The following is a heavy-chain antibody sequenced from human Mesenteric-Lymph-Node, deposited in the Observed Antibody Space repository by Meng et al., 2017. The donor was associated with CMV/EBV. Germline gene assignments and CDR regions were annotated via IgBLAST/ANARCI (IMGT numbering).Heavy chain of an antibody. CDR3: AKDSGSYSLNYFDP. V-gene: IGHV3-66*03. D-gene: IGHD1-26*01. Sequence: GESLKISCAASGFTVSSNYMSWVRQAPGKGLEWVSVIYSCGSTYYADSVKGRFTISRDNSKNTLYLQMNSLRAEDTAVYYCAKDSGSYSLNYFDPWGQGTLVTVSS. J-gene: IGHJ5*02. CDR2: IYSCGST. CDR1: GFTVSSNY.